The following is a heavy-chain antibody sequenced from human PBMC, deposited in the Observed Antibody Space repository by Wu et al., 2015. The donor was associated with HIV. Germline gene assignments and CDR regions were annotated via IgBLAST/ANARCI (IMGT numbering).Heavy chain of an antibody. D-gene: IGHD3-16*01. J-gene: IGHJ6*04. CDR2: IIPIFGTA. Sequence: QVQLVQSGAEVKKPGSSVKVSCKASGGTFSSYAISWVRQAPGQGLEWMGGIIPIFGTANYAQKFQGRVTITTDESTSTAYMELSSLRSEDTAVYYCARENRKSYVDYYYYGMDVWGQRDHGHRLL. CDR3: ARENRKSYVDYYYYGMDV. V-gene: IGHV1-69*05. CDR1: GGTFSSYA.